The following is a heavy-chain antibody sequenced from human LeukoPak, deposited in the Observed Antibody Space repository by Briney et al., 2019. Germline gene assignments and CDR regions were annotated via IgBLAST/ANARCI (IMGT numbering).Heavy chain of an antibody. J-gene: IGHJ4*02. V-gene: IGHV3-23*01. CDR2: ISGSGGST. D-gene: IGHD3-22*01. Sequence: GGSLRLSCAASGFTFSSYAMSWVRQAPGKGLEWVSAISGSGGSTYYADSVKGRFTISRDNSKNTLYLQMNSLRAEDTAVYYCAKDRVGYDSSGPFDYWGQGTLVNVSS. CDR3: AKDRVGYDSSGPFDY. CDR1: GFTFSSYA.